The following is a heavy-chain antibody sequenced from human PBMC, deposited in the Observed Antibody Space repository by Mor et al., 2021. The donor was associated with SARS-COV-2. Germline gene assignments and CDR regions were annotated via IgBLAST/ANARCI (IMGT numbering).Heavy chain of an antibody. V-gene: IGHV3-33*01. Sequence: VAVIWYDGSNKFYADSVKGRFTVSRDNSRNTLYVQMNSLRVEDTAMYYCARGQYYYDSSGVHWYFDLWGRGTLVTV. D-gene: IGHD3-22*01. J-gene: IGHJ2*01. CDR2: IWYDGSNK. CDR3: ARGQYYYDSSGVHWYFDL.